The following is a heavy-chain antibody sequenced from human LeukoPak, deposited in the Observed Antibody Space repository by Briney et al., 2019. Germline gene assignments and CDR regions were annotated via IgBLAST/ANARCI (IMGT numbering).Heavy chain of an antibody. CDR3: ARGEGYYYDIDGYLPLDK. Sequence: GGSLRLSCAASGFTFSSYAMHWVRQAPGKGLEWVAVISYDGSNKYYADSVKGRFTISRDNSKNTLHLEMSSLRPEDTAVYYCARGEGYYYDIDGYLPLDKWGQGTLVIVSS. J-gene: IGHJ4*02. D-gene: IGHD3-22*01. V-gene: IGHV3-30*04. CDR1: GFTFSSYA. CDR2: ISYDGSNK.